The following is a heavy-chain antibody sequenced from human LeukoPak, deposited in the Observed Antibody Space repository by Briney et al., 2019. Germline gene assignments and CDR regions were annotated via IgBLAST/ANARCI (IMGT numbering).Heavy chain of an antibody. CDR1: GFTFSSYA. CDR2: ISGSGGST. J-gene: IGHJ6*02. Sequence: GASLRLSCAASGFTFSSYAMSWVRQAPGKGLEWVSAISGSGGSTYYADSVKGRFTISRDNSKNTLYLQMNSLRAEDTAVYYCAKDSIWFGELLSGGMDVWGQGTTVTVSS. CDR3: AKDSIWFGELLSGGMDV. V-gene: IGHV3-23*01. D-gene: IGHD3-10*01.